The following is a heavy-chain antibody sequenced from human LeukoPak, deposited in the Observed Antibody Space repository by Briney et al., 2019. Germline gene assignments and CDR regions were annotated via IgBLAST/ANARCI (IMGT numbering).Heavy chain of an antibody. Sequence: PGGSLRLSCAASGFTFDDYAMHWVRQAPGKGLEWVSGISWNSGSIGYADSVKGRFTISRDNAKNSLYLQMNSLRAEDTALYYCAKASVPYSGYETYFDYWGQGTLVTVSS. V-gene: IGHV3-9*01. D-gene: IGHD5-12*01. CDR1: GFTFDDYA. CDR3: AKASVPYSGYETYFDY. J-gene: IGHJ4*02. CDR2: ISWNSGSI.